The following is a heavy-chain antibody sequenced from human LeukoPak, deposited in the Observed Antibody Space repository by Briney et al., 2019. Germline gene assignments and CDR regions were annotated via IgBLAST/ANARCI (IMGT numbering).Heavy chain of an antibody. CDR2: IIPICGTA. J-gene: IGHJ5*02. D-gene: IGHD1-26*01. CDR3: AGSLNWFDP. CDR1: GGTFSSYA. V-gene: IGHV1-69*13. Sequence: ASVKVSCKASGGTFSSYAISWVRQAPGQGLEGMGGIIPICGTANYAQRLQGRVTITQDESTSTAYMELRSLRSEDTAVYYCAGSLNWFDPWGQGSLVTVSS.